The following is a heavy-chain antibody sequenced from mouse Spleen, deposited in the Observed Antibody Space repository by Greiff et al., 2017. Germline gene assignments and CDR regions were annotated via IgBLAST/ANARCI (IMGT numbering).Heavy chain of an antibody. V-gene: IGHV1-64*01. Sequence: QVQLQQPGAELVKPGASVKLSCKASGYTFTSYWMHWVKQRPGQGLAWIGMIHPNSGSTNYNEKFKSKATLTVDKSSSTAYMQLSSLTSEDSAVYYCARWDYDYDFDYWGQGTTLTVSS. CDR1: GYTFTSYW. J-gene: IGHJ2*01. CDR2: IHPNSGST. CDR3: ARWDYDYDFDY. D-gene: IGHD2-4*01.